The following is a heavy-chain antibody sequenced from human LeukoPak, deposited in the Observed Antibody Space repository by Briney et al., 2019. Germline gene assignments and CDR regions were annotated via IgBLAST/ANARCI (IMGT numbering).Heavy chain of an antibody. V-gene: IGHV3-21*01. CDR2: ISSSSSYI. Sequence: GGSLRLSCAASGFTFSSYSMNWVRQAPGKGLEWVSSISSSSSYIYYADSVKGRFTISRDNAKNTLYLQMNSLRAEDTAVYYCARRGGSSSGADYYYMDVWGKGTTVTISS. D-gene: IGHD6-13*01. CDR3: ARRGGSSSGADYYYMDV. J-gene: IGHJ6*03. CDR1: GFTFSSYS.